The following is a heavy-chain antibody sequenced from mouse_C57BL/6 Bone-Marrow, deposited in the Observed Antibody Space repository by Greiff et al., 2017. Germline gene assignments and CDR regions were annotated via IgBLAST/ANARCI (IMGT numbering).Heavy chain of an antibody. D-gene: IGHD2-3*01. CDR3: ASGDDGYSYWYFDV. J-gene: IGHJ1*03. CDR1: GYTFTSYW. CDR2: IDPSDSYT. Sequence: QVQLQQSGAELVMPGASVKLSCKASGYTFTSYWMHWVKQRPGQGLEWIGEIDPSDSYTNYNQKFKGKSTLTVDKSSSTAYMQRSSLTSEDSAVYYCASGDDGYSYWYFDVWGTGTTVTVAS. V-gene: IGHV1-69*01.